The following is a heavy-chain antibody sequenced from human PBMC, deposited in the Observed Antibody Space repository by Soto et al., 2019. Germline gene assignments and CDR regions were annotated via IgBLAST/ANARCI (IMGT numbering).Heavy chain of an antibody. CDR1: GFTFDDYA. J-gene: IGHJ4*02. CDR3: ARSFSDSYYDLDF. D-gene: IGHD1-26*01. V-gene: IGHV3-9*01. Sequence: GGSMRLSCAASGFTFDDYAMHWVRQAPGKGLEWVSGISWNSASMDYADSVKDRFSISRDNAENSLYLQMNILKIEDTAFYYCARSFSDSYYDLDFWGQGTLVTVSS. CDR2: ISWNSASM.